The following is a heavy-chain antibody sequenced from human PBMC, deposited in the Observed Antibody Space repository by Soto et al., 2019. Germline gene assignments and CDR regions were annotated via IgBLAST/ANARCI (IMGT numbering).Heavy chain of an antibody. V-gene: IGHV4-30-4*01. Sequence: SETLSLTCTVSGGSISSGDYYWSWIRQPPGKGLEWIGYIYYSGSTYYNPSLKSRVTISVDTSKNQFSLKLSSVTAADTAVYYCASQYCGGDCHFDYWGQGTLVTVSS. CDR2: IYYSGST. D-gene: IGHD2-21*02. CDR1: GGSISSGDYY. CDR3: ASQYCGGDCHFDY. J-gene: IGHJ4*02.